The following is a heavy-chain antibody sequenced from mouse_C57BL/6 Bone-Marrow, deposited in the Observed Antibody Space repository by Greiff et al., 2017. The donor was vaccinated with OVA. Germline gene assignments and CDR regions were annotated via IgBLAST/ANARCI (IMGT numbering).Heavy chain of an antibody. CDR2: IYPRSGNT. J-gene: IGHJ2*01. CDR1: GYTFTSYG. D-gene: IGHD1-1*01. Sequence: QVQLKESGAELARPGASVKLSCKASGYTFTSYGISWVKQRTGQGLEWIGEIYPRSGNTYYNEKFKGKATLTADKSSSTAYMELRSLTSEDSAVYFCARWGSDYYGSSWADYWGQGTTLTVSS. CDR3: ARWGSDYYGSSWADY. V-gene: IGHV1-81*01.